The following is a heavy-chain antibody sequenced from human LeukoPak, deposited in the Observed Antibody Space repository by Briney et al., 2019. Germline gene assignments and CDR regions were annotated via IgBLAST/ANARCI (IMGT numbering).Heavy chain of an antibody. CDR3: ARAPKSSSSGTRFDP. V-gene: IGHV1-2*04. Sequence: ASVKVSCKASGYTFTGYYMHWVRQAPGQGLEWMGWINPNSGGTNYAQKFQGWVTMTRDTSISTAYMEPSRLRSDDTAVYYCARAPKSSSSGTRFDPWAREPWSPSPQ. J-gene: IGHJ5*02. CDR2: INPNSGGT. CDR1: GYTFTGYY. D-gene: IGHD6-6*01.